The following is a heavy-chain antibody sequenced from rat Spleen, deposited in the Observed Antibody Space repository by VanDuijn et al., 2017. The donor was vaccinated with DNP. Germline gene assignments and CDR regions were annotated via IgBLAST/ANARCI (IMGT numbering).Heavy chain of an antibody. CDR2: ISSGGSP. D-gene: IGHD3-1*01. V-gene: IGHV2S12*01. Sequence: QVQLKESGPGLVQPSQTLSLTCTVSGFSFTSNGVSWVRQPPGKGLEWIAAISSGGSPYYNSALKSRLSISRDTSKSQVFLKMNSLQSEDTAIYFCTRERSPRDWYFDFWGPGTMVTVSS. CDR1: GFSFTSNG. CDR3: TRERSPRDWYFDF. J-gene: IGHJ1*01.